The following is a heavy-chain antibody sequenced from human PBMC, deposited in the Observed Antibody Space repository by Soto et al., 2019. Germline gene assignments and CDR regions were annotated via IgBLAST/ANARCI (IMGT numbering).Heavy chain of an antibody. D-gene: IGHD3-10*01. J-gene: IGHJ4*02. CDR1: GDTFAFYS. CDR2: INPILSMS. V-gene: IGHV1-69*02. CDR3: ATSYGSGYRAFDY. Sequence: QVQLVQPGAAVKRPGSSVKVSCKASGDTFAFYSINWVRQAPGLGLEWMGRINPILSMSNYAQRFQGRVTMTADKSTSTAYMVLNSLRSEDTAIYYCATSYGSGYRAFDYWGQGALVTVSS.